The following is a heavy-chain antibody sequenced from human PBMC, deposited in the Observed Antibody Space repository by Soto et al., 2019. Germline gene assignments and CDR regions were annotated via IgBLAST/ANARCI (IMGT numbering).Heavy chain of an antibody. CDR1: GGSISSGGYY. D-gene: IGHD2-21*02. V-gene: IGHV4-31*03. Sequence: QVQLQESGPGLVKPSQTLSLTCTVSGGSISSGGYYWSWIRQHPGKGLEWIGYIYYSGSTYYNPSLKSRGTISVDTSKNQFALKLSSVTAADTAVYYCARDPFGDPRYFDLWGRGTLVTVSS. CDR3: ARDPFGDPRYFDL. CDR2: IYYSGST. J-gene: IGHJ2*01.